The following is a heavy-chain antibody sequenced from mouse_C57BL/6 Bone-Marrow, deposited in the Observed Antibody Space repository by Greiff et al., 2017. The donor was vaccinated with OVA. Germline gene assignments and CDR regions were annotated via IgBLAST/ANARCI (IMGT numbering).Heavy chain of an antibody. CDR3: ARVYYGSSYAY. J-gene: IGHJ2*01. CDR2: ISSGGSYT. V-gene: IGHV5-6*01. Sequence: EVKLMESGGDLVKPGGSLKLSCAASGFTFSSYGMSWVRQTPDKRLEWVATISSGGSYTYYPDSVKGRFTISRDNAKNTLYLQMSSLKSEDTAMYYCARVYYGSSYAYWGQGTTLTVSS. D-gene: IGHD1-1*01. CDR1: GFTFSSYG.